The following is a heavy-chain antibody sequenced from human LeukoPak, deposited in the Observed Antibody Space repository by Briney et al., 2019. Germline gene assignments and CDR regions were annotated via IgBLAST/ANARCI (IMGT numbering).Heavy chain of an antibody. CDR2: IYHSGST. CDR3: ARVAAVAVKYYFDY. CDR1: GYSISSGYY. V-gene: IGHV4-38-2*01. D-gene: IGHD6-19*01. J-gene: IGHJ4*02. Sequence: SETLSLTCAVSGYSISSGYYWGWIRQPPGKGLEWIGSIYHSGSTHYNPSLKSRDTISVDSSKNQFSLKLTSVTAADTAVYYCARVAAVAVKYYFDYWGQGTLVIVSS.